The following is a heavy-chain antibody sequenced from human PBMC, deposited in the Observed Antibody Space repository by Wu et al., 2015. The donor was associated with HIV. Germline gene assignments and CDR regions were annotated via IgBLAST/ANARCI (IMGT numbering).Heavy chain of an antibody. D-gene: IGHD2-21*02. CDR2: INPNSGGT. J-gene: IGHJ4*02. CDR1: GYSFIGHY. Sequence: QVQLMQSGPELKKPRASVKVSCQTSGYSFIGHYIHWVRQTPGQGLEWMGWINPNSGGTNYAQRFQGRVTMTRDTFINTAYMEMTRLTSDDTAVYYCARDGSDWYSRYTRPFDYWAREPWSPSPQ. V-gene: IGHV1-2*02. CDR3: ARDGSDWYSRYTRPFDY.